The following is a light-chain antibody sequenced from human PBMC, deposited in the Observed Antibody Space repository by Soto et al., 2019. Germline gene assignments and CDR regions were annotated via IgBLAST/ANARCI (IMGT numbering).Light chain of an antibody. Sequence: DIQMTQSPSTLSGSVGDRVTITCRASQTISSWLAWYQQKPGKAPKLLIYDASSLESGVPSRFSGSGSGTDFTLTISSLQPEDIATYYCQKYHSAPRTFGQGTKVDIK. V-gene: IGKV1-5*01. CDR1: QTISSW. CDR2: DAS. CDR3: QKYHSAPRT. J-gene: IGKJ1*01.